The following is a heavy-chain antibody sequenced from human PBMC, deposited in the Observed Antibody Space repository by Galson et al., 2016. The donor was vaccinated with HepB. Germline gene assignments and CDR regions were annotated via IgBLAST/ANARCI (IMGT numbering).Heavy chain of an antibody. J-gene: IGHJ5*02. CDR2: TYYRSKWYN. D-gene: IGHD1-1*01. CDR1: GDSVSENNAA. V-gene: IGHV6-1*01. CDR3: GRDIWQLEDGGATGFDP. Sequence: CAISGDSVSENNAAWNWIRQSPSRGLEWLGRTYYRSKWYNDYAVSVKGRITINPDTSKNQFSLQLNSVTPEDTAVYYCGRDIWQLEDGGATGFDPCGQGTLVTVS.